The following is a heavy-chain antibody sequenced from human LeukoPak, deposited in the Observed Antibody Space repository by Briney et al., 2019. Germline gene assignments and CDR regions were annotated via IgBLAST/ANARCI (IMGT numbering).Heavy chain of an antibody. J-gene: IGHJ3*02. Sequence: GESLKISCKGSGYSFPTYWIAWVRQMPGKGLEWMGIIYPDESNIRYSPSFQGQVTISADKSISTAYLQWSSLKASDTAMYYCARLRVAGTVDAFDIWGLGTMVTVSS. CDR1: GYSFPTYW. CDR2: IYPDESNI. D-gene: IGHD1-14*01. CDR3: ARLRVAGTVDAFDI. V-gene: IGHV5-51*01.